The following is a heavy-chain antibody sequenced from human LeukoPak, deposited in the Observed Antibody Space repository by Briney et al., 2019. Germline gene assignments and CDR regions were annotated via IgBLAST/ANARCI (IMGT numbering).Heavy chain of an antibody. D-gene: IGHD6-19*01. J-gene: IGHJ4*02. CDR1: GYIFPNHW. CDR2: IYPGDSSA. V-gene: IGHV5-51*01. CDR3: ARAYSTGWYFYGT. Sequence: GESLKISCKGSGYIFPNHWIGWVRQMPGKGLEWMGIIYPGDSSARYSPSFQGQVTMSADRSINTAYLQWSSLKASDTAMYYCARAYSTGWYFYGTWGQGTLVTVSS.